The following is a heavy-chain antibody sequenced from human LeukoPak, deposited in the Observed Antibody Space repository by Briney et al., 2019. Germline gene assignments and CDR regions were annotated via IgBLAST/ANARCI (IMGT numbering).Heavy chain of an antibody. Sequence: PSETLSLTCTVSVGSISSYYWSWIRQPPGKGLECIGYIYYSGSTNYNPSLKSRVTISVDTSKNQFSLKLSSVTAADTAVYYCATTIAAAANDAFDIWGQGTMVTVSS. J-gene: IGHJ3*02. CDR1: VGSISSYY. D-gene: IGHD6-13*01. CDR3: ATTIAAAANDAFDI. V-gene: IGHV4-59*08. CDR2: IYYSGST.